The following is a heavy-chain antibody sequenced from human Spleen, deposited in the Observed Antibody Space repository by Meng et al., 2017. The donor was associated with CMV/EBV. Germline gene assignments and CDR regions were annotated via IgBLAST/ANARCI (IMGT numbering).Heavy chain of an antibody. Sequence: SVKVSCKASGGTFSSYTISWVRQAPGQGLEWMGRIIPILGIANYAQKFQGRVTITADKSTSTAYMELSSLRSEDTAVYYCARGGFCSSTTCYYRREDYYYYGMDVWGQGTTVTVSS. CDR3: ARGGFCSSTTCYYRREDYYYYGMDV. J-gene: IGHJ6*02. V-gene: IGHV1-69*02. CDR2: IIPILGIA. D-gene: IGHD2-2*01. CDR1: GGTFSSYT.